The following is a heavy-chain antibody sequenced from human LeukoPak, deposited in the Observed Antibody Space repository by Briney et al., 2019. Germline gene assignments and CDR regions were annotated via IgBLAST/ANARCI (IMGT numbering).Heavy chain of an antibody. CDR2: IIPIFGTA. Sequence: ASVKVSCKASGGTFSSYAISWVRQAPGQGLEWMGGIIPIFGTANYAQKFQGRVTITTDESTSTAYMELSSLRSEDTAVYYCATGKSASKGYYYYYYMDVWGKGTTVTVSS. CDR3: ATGKSASKGYYYYYYMDV. J-gene: IGHJ6*03. V-gene: IGHV1-69*05. CDR1: GGTFSSYA.